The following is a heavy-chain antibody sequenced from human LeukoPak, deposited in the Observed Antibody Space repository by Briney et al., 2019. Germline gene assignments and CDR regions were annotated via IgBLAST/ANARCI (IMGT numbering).Heavy chain of an antibody. D-gene: IGHD6-13*01. Sequence: ASVKASCKASGYTFTSYDINWVRQATGQGLEWMGWMNPNSGNTGYAQKFQGRVTMTRNTSISTAYMELSSLRSEDTAVYYCARSVGEYSSSKNWFDPWGQGTLVTVSS. CDR2: MNPNSGNT. V-gene: IGHV1-8*01. CDR1: GYTFTSYD. CDR3: ARSVGEYSSSKNWFDP. J-gene: IGHJ5*02.